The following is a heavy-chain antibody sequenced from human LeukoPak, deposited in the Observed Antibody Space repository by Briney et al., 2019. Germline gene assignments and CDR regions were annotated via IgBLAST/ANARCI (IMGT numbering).Heavy chain of an antibody. V-gene: IGHV3-21*01. CDR2: ISSSSSYI. CDR3: ARDGTAPGLYFDL. D-gene: IGHD6-13*01. J-gene: IGHJ4*01. Sequence: GGSLRLSCAASGFTFSSYSMNWVRQAPGKGLEWVSSISSSSSYIYYADSVKGRFTISRDNAKNSLYLQMNSLRAEDTAVYYCARDGTAPGLYFDLWGQGTLVTVSS. CDR1: GFTFSSYS.